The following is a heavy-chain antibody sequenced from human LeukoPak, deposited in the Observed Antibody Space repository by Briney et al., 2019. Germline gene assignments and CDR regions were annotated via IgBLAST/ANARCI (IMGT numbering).Heavy chain of an antibody. J-gene: IGHJ1*01. CDR3: ARDSQEFFQH. CDR2: ISGDGGST. Sequence: QSGGSLRLSCAASGFTFDNYAIHWVRHAPGKGLEWVSLISGDGGSTYYADSMKGRFTISRDNSKNSLYLQMNSLRTEDTALYYCARDSQEFFQHWGQGTLVTVSS. V-gene: IGHV3-43*02. CDR1: GFTFDNYA.